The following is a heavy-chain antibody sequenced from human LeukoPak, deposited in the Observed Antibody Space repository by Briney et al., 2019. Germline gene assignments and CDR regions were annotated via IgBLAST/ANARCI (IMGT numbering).Heavy chain of an antibody. Sequence: ASVKVSCKAYGYTFTGYYMHWVRQAPGQGLEWVGRINPNSGGTNYAQKFQGRVTMTRDTSISTAYMELSRLRSDDTAVYYCARGRNCGGDCYEGWGQGTLVTVSS. V-gene: IGHV1-2*06. CDR3: ARGRNCGGDCYEG. CDR1: GYTFTGYY. D-gene: IGHD2-21*02. CDR2: INPNSGGT. J-gene: IGHJ4*02.